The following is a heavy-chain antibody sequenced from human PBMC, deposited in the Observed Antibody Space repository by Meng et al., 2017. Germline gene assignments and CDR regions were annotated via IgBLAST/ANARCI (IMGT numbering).Heavy chain of an antibody. Sequence: SETLSPTCTVSGGSISSSSYYWGWIRQPPGKGLEWIGSIYYSGSTYYNPSLKSRVTISVDTSKNQFSLKLSSVTAADTAVYYCARDLVAGTGVSAFDIWGQGTTVTVSS. CDR3: ARDLVAGTGVSAFDI. CDR2: IYYSGST. V-gene: IGHV4-39*07. CDR1: GGSISSSSYY. D-gene: IGHD6-19*01. J-gene: IGHJ3*02.